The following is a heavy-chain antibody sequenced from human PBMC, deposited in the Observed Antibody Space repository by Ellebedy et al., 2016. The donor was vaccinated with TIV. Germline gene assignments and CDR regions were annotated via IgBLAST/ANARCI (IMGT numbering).Heavy chain of an antibody. V-gene: IGHV4-34*01. CDR2: INHSGST. Sequence: SQTLSLTCXVYGGSFSGYYWSWIRQPLGKGLEWIGEINHSGSTNYNPSLKSRVTISVDTSKNQFSLKLSSVTAADTAVYYCARGLQPYYYYYMDVWGKGTTVTVSS. D-gene: IGHD4-11*01. CDR3: ARGLQPYYYYYMDV. J-gene: IGHJ6*03. CDR1: GGSFSGYY.